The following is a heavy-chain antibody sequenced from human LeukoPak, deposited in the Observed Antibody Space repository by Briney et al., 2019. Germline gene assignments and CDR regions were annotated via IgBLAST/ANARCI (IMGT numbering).Heavy chain of an antibody. CDR1: GYTFSIYA. J-gene: IGHJ4*02. D-gene: IGHD3-22*01. CDR3: ARMTSESLYDSSGYPDY. Sequence: ASVKVSCKASGYTFSIYAISWVRQAPGQGLEWMGWISAYNGNTDYAHELQGRVTMTTDTSTSSAYMELRSLRSDYSALNYCARMTSESLYDSSGYPDYWGQGTLLTVFS. CDR2: ISAYNGNT. V-gene: IGHV1-18*01.